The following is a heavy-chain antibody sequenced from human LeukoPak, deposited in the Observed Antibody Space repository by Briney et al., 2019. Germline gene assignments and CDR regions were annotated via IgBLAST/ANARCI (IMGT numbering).Heavy chain of an antibody. CDR3: ARDQSDYYGSGSYSEGSY. J-gene: IGHJ4*02. V-gene: IGHV3-48*02. CDR2: ISSSSGTI. Sequence: GGSLRLSCAASGFTLSTYSMKWVRQAPGKGLEWVSYISSSSGTIYYADSVKGRFTISRDNAKNSLYLQMSGLRDEDTAVYYCARDQSDYYGSGSYSEGSYWGQGTLVTVSS. D-gene: IGHD3-10*01. CDR1: GFTLSTYS.